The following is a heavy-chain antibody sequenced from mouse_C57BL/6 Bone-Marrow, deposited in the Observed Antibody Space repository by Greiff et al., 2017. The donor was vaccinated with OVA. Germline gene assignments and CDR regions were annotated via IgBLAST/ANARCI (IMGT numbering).Heavy chain of an antibody. Sequence: QVQLQQPGAELVRPGSSVKLSCMASGYTFTSYWMHWVKQRPIQGLEWIGNIDPSDSETHYNQKFKDKATLTVDKSPSTAYMQLSSLTSEDSAIYYCAREPYGNYFDYWGQGTTLTVSS. J-gene: IGHJ2*01. CDR2: IDPSDSET. CDR3: AREPYGNYFDY. D-gene: IGHD2-1*01. V-gene: IGHV1-52*01. CDR1: GYTFTSYW.